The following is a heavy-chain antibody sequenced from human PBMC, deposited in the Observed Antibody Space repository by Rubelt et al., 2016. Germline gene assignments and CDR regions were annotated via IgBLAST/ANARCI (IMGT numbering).Heavy chain of an antibody. J-gene: IGHJ6*02. V-gene: IGHV3-23*01. D-gene: IGHD2-15*01. CDR3: ATEPDSYCSGGSCYSRGYYYYYYGMDV. Sequence: YYADSVKGRFTISRDNSKNTLYLQMNSLRAEDTAVYYCATEPDSYCSGGSCYSRGYYYYYYGMDVWGQGTTVTVSS.